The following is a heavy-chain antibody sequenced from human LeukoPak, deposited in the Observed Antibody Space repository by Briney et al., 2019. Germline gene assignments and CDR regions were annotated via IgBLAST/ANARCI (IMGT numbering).Heavy chain of an antibody. CDR1: GFTFSSYT. V-gene: IGHV3-23*01. D-gene: IGHD3-22*01. Sequence: GGSLRLSCAASGFTFSSYTVTWVRQAPGKGLEWVSSIGGSGSTTYFADSVKGRFTISRDNSKNTLYLQMNSLRAEDTAVYYCAKDSTVSGSYYGMDIWGQGTTVTVSS. CDR2: IGGSGSTT. CDR3: AKDSTVSGSYYGMDI. J-gene: IGHJ6*02.